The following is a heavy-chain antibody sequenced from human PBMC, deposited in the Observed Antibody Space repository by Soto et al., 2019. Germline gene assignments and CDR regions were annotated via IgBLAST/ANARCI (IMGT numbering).Heavy chain of an antibody. V-gene: IGHV3-30*18. CDR1: GFTFSSYG. Sequence: RLSCAASGFTFSSYGMHWVRQAPGKGLEWVAVLSYDGSNKYYADSVKGRFTISRDNSKNTLYLQMNSLRAEDTAVYYCAKDSGYDFWSGYYWRSFYYYGMDVWGQGTTVTVS. CDR2: LSYDGSNK. J-gene: IGHJ6*02. D-gene: IGHD3-3*01. CDR3: AKDSGYDFWSGYYWRSFYYYGMDV.